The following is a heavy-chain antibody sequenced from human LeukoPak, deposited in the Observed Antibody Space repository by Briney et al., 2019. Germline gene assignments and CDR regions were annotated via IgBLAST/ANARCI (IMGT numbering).Heavy chain of an antibody. Sequence: GASVTVSCRASGYTFTSYYMHWVRQAPGQGLEWMGIINPSGGSTSYAQKFQGRVTMTRDTSTSTVYMELSSLRSEDTAVYYCAREMETGYCSSTSCYYLVYWGQGTLVTVSS. CDR3: AREMETGYCSSTSCYYLVY. CDR2: INPSGGST. V-gene: IGHV1-46*01. J-gene: IGHJ4*02. D-gene: IGHD2-2*01. CDR1: GYTFTSYY.